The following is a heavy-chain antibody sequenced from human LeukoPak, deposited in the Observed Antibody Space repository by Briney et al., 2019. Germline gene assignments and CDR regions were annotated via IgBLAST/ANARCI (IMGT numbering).Heavy chain of an antibody. Sequence: PSETLSLTCTVSGGSISSYYWSWIRQPPGKGLEWIGYIYYSGSTNYNPSLKSRVTISVDTSKNQFSLELSSVTAADTAVYYCARDQNGGMDVWGQGTTVTVSS. J-gene: IGHJ6*02. D-gene: IGHD1-1*01. V-gene: IGHV4-59*01. CDR1: GGSISSYY. CDR3: ARDQNGGMDV. CDR2: IYYSGST.